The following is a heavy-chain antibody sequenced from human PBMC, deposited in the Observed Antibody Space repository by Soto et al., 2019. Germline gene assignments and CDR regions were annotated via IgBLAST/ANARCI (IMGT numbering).Heavy chain of an antibody. D-gene: IGHD2-8*02. CDR1: GFTLSSYA. CDR3: ARDCSLGNRWCRWFDP. V-gene: IGHV3-48*02. Sequence: EVQLAESGGGLVQPGGSLRLSCAASGFTLSSYAMNWVRQAPGKGLAWVSYISSSSSNIQYAGSVKGRFTISRDNAKNSLYLQMNSLRDDDTAVYFCARDCSLGNRWCRWFDPWGQGTLVTVSS. J-gene: IGHJ5*02. CDR2: ISSSSSNI.